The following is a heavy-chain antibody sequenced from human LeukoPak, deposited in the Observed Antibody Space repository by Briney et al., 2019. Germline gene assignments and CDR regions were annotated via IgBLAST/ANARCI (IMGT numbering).Heavy chain of an antibody. D-gene: IGHD3-22*01. J-gene: IGHJ3*02. CDR2: IFTSGST. V-gene: IGHV4-4*07. CDR1: GASISGYY. Sequence: SETLSLTCTVSGASISGYYWNWIRQPAGEGLEWIGRIFTSGSTNYNPSLKSRVTMSVDTSKNQFSLKLSSVTAADTAVYYCARDEEYYYDSSGYFDAFDIWGQGTMVTVSS. CDR3: ARDEEYYYDSSGYFDAFDI.